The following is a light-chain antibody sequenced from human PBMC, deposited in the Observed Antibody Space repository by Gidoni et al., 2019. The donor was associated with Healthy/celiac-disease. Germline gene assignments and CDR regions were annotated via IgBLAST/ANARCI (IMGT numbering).Light chain of an antibody. J-gene: IGKJ1*01. CDR3: QQRSNWRT. V-gene: IGKV3-11*01. CDR1: QSVSSY. CDR2: DAS. Sequence: EVVLTQSPATLSLSPGERATLSCRASQSVSSYLAWYQQKPGQAPRLLIYDASNRATGIPARFSGSRSGTDFTLTISSLGPDDFAVYYCQQRSNWRTFXQXTKVEIK.